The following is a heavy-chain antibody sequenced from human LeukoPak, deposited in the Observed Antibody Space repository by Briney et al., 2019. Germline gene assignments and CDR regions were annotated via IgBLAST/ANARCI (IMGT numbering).Heavy chain of an antibody. J-gene: IGHJ5*02. D-gene: IGHD2-2*02. Sequence: GGSLRLSCTASGLTFSSYAMTWVRQAPEKGLEWVSAISGSGGSTYYADSVKGRFTISRDNSKNTLYLQMNSLRAEDTAVYYCTKTAPAAIYWFDPWGQGTLVTVSS. V-gene: IGHV3-23*01. CDR3: TKTAPAAIYWFDP. CDR2: ISGSGGST. CDR1: GLTFSSYA.